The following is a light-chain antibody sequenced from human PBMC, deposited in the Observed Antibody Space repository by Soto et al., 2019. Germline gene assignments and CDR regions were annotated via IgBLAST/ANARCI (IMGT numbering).Light chain of an antibody. V-gene: IGKV1-5*03. Sequence: DIQMPQSPSTLSASVGDRIIITCRASESISSGLAWYQQKPGKAPKLLIYKASTLESGVPSRFSASGSGTECTLTISSLQPDDSATYFCHQYSASHSFGGGTKVEIK. CDR1: ESISSG. J-gene: IGKJ4*01. CDR3: HQYSASHS. CDR2: KAS.